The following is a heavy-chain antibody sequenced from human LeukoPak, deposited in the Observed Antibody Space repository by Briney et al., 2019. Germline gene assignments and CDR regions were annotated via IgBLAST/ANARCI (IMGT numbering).Heavy chain of an antibody. CDR3: ARRLYGGNFDN. CDR2: IYYSGST. CDR1: GGSISSYY. V-gene: IGHV4-59*01. Sequence: SETLSLTCTVSGGSISSYYWSWIRQPPGKGLECIGYIYYSGSTSYSPSLKSRVTISVDTSKNQFSLKQSSVAAADTAVYYCARRLYGGNFDNWGQGTLVTVSS. D-gene: IGHD4-23*01. J-gene: IGHJ4*02.